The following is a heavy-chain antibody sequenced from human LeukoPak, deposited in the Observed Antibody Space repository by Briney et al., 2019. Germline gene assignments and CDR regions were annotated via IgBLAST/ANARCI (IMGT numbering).Heavy chain of an antibody. Sequence: GGSLRLSCAASGFTFSSYAMSWVRQAPGKGLEWVSAISGSGGSTYYADSVKGRFTISRDNSKNTLYLQMNSLRAEDTAVYYCAKVPRWYPERYYFDYWGQGTLVTVSS. V-gene: IGHV3-23*01. CDR1: GFTFSSYA. J-gene: IGHJ4*02. CDR2: ISGSGGST. CDR3: AKVPRWYPERYYFDY. D-gene: IGHD4-23*01.